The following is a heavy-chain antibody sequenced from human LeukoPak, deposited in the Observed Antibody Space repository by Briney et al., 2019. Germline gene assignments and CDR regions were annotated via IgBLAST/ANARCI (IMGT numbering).Heavy chain of an antibody. CDR1: GFSFSSFA. Sequence: GGSLRLSCAASGFSFSSFAMNWVRQAPGKGLEWVSYISSSGSTIYYADSVKGRFTISRDNAKNSLYLQMNSLRAEDTAVYYCAQGYYDSSGYYRKWGAFDYWGQGTLVTISS. V-gene: IGHV3-48*03. J-gene: IGHJ4*02. CDR2: ISSSGSTI. CDR3: AQGYYDSSGYYRKWGAFDY. D-gene: IGHD3-22*01.